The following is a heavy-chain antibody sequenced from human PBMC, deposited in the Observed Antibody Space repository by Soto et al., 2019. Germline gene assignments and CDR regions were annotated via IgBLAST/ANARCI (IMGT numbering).Heavy chain of an antibody. Sequence: GGSLRLSCAASGFTFSSYWMHWVRQAPGKGLVWVSRINSDGSSTSYADSVKGRFTISRDNAKNTLYLQMNSLRAEDTAVYYCARADGPKYYYDSSGYPPYAFDIWGQGTMVTVSS. V-gene: IGHV3-74*01. CDR3: ARADGPKYYYDSSGYPPYAFDI. CDR2: INSDGSST. D-gene: IGHD3-22*01. CDR1: GFTFSSYW. J-gene: IGHJ3*02.